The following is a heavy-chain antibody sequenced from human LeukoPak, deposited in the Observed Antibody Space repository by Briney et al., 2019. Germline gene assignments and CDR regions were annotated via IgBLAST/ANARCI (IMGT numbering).Heavy chain of an antibody. CDR2: ISHDGSNK. Sequence: PGGSLRLSCAASGFTFSSYAMSWVRQAPGKGLEWVAVISHDGSNKYRADSVKGRFTISRDNSKNSLYLQMNSLRAEDTAVYYCARDHSFHWYFDLWGRGTLVTVSS. V-gene: IGHV3-30*14. D-gene: IGHD2-15*01. J-gene: IGHJ2*01. CDR1: GFTFSSYA. CDR3: ARDHSFHWYFDL.